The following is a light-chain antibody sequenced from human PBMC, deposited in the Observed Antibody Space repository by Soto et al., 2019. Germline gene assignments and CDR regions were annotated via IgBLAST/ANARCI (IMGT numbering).Light chain of an antibody. J-gene: IGKJ1*01. CDR2: GAS. CDR1: QSVSSN. Sequence: EIVMTQSPATLSVSPGERATLSCTASQSVSSNLAWYQQKPGQAPMLLIYGASTRATGIPARFSGSGSGTEFTLTISSLQSEDFAVYYCQQYNNWPQAFGQGTKVEIK. CDR3: QQYNNWPQA. V-gene: IGKV3-15*01.